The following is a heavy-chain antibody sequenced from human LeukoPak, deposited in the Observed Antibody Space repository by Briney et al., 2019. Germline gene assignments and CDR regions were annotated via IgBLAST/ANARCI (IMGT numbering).Heavy chain of an antibody. CDR2: ISSSSSYI. D-gene: IGHD4-17*01. Sequence: GGSLRLSCAASGFTFSSYSMNWVRQAPGKGLEWVPSISSSSSYIYYADSVKGRFTISRDNAKNSLYLQMNSLRAEDTAVYYCARDSTVTTFDYYMDVWGKGTTVTVSS. CDR3: ARDSTVTTFDYYMDV. CDR1: GFTFSSYS. V-gene: IGHV3-21*01. J-gene: IGHJ6*03.